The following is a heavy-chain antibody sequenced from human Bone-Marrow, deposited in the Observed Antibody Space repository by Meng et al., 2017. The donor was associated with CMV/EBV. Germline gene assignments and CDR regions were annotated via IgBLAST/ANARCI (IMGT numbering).Heavy chain of an antibody. Sequence: GESLKISCAASRFTFSNYAMHWVRQAAGKGLEWVAFISYDGSNKYYGDSVKGRFTISRDNARDTLYLEMNSLRTEDTAVYYCARDSESVFCSSSTCYKYYFDYWGQGKLVTVYS. D-gene: IGHD2-15*01. CDR3: ARDSESVFCSSSTCYKYYFDY. CDR2: ISYDGSNK. CDR1: RFTFSNYA. J-gene: IGHJ4*02. V-gene: IGHV3-30*04.